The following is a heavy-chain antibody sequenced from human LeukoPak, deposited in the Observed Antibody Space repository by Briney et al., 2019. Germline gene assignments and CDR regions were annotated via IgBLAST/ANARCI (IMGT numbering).Heavy chain of an antibody. Sequence: GGSLRLSCAASGFAFSSYAMSWVRQAPGKGLEWVSGISGSGGSTYYADSVKGRFTISRDNSKNTLYLQMNSLRAEDTAVYYCAKGSYSSSWYLFDYWGQGTLVTVSS. D-gene: IGHD6-13*01. CDR1: GFAFSSYA. CDR3: AKGSYSSSWYLFDY. V-gene: IGHV3-23*01. J-gene: IGHJ4*02. CDR2: ISGSGGST.